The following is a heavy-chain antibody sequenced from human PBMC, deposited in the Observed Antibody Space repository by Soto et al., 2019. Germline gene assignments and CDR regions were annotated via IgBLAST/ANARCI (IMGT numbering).Heavy chain of an antibody. D-gene: IGHD3-10*01. V-gene: IGHV3-74*01. Sequence: EVQLVESGGGLVQPGGSLRLSCAASGFTFSAYWMHWVRQTPEKGLEWISRISRDGTTTGYAASVKGRFTVSRDNARNTLNLQMNSLRAEDTAVYYCVRDRSILTLLDRWGQGTLVTVSS. J-gene: IGHJ5*02. CDR2: ISRDGTTT. CDR1: GFTFSAYW. CDR3: VRDRSILTLLDR.